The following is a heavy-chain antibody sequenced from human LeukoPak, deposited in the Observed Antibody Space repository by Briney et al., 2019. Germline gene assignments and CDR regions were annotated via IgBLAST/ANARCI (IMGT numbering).Heavy chain of an antibody. CDR1: GFTFSDYY. J-gene: IGHJ4*02. CDR2: ISTSGSTI. CDR3: ARDSCSNGVCFDY. Sequence: TGGSLRLSCTASGFTFSDYYMSWIRQAPGKGLEWVSYISTSGSTIYYGDSVKGRFTISRDNAKNSQYLQMNSLRAEDTAVYYCARDSCSNGVCFDYWGQGTLVTVSS. V-gene: IGHV3-11*04. D-gene: IGHD2-8*01.